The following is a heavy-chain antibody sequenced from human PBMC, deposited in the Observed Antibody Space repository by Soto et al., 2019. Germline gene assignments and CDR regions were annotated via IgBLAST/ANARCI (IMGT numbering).Heavy chain of an antibody. CDR2: IRSERGGGTA. D-gene: IGHD3-16*02. CDR1: GLTFRDAW. CDR3: TQDRPVTGGGVIVT. Sequence: EVQLVESGGGLVKPGGSLRLSCAASGLTFRDAWMTWVRQAPGKGPEWVGLIRSERGGGTADYGAPVKGRFILSRDDSKNTVYLQMNRLKTEDTAVYYCTQDRPVTGGGVIVTWGQGTVVTVSS. V-gene: IGHV3-15*01. J-gene: IGHJ3*01.